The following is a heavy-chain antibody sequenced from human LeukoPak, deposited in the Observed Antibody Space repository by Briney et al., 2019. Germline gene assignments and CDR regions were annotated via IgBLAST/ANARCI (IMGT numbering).Heavy chain of an antibody. CDR3: AGNTAMGFFDY. CDR1: GFTFSSYS. CDR2: ISSSSSYI. J-gene: IGHJ4*02. D-gene: IGHD5-18*01. V-gene: IGHV3-21*01. Sequence: GGSLRLSCAASGFTFSSYSMSWVRQAPGKGLEWVSSISSSSSYIYHADSVKGRSTTSRDNAKNSLYLQMNSLRAEDTAVYYCAGNTAMGFFDYWGQGTLVTVSS.